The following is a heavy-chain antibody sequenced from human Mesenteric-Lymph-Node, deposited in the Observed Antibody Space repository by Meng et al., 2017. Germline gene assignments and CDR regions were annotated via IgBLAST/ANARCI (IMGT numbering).Heavy chain of an antibody. Sequence: GESLKISCAASGFTFSSYAMHWVRQAPGKGLEYVSAISSNGGSTYYANSVKGRFTISRDNSKNTLYLQMNSLRAEDTAVYYCARVGIAAANTHFQHWGQGTLVTVSS. D-gene: IGHD6-13*01. CDR1: GFTFSSYA. CDR3: ARVGIAAANTHFQH. J-gene: IGHJ1*01. CDR2: ISSNGGST. V-gene: IGHV3-64*01.